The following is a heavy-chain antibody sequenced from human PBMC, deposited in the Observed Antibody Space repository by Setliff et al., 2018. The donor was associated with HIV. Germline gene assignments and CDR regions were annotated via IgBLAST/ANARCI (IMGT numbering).Heavy chain of an antibody. D-gene: IGHD7-27*01. CDR3: AKDIDLGRANFYYYMDV. Sequence: QTGGSLRLSCTTSGFTFSSHAMSWVRQAPGKGLQWVSGISGDTFNTYTADSVKGRFTISRDNSKNTLYLQMNNLRAEDSAIYYCAKDIDLGRANFYYYMDVWGKGTTVTVSS. J-gene: IGHJ6*03. V-gene: IGHV3-23*01. CDR1: GFTFSSHA. CDR2: ISGDTFNT.